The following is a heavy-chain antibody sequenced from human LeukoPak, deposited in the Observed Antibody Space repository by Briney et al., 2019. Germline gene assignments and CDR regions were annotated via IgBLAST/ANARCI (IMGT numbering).Heavy chain of an antibody. Sequence: SETLSLTCAVSGGSISSSNWWSWVRQPPGKGLEWIGEVYHSGDTTYNPSLKSRVTISVDKSKNQFSLKLTSVTAADTAVYYCANRDGSNYWFDPWGQGTLVTVSS. D-gene: IGHD5-24*01. J-gene: IGHJ5*02. CDR3: ANRDGSNYWFDP. CDR2: VYHSGDT. CDR1: GGSISSSNW. V-gene: IGHV4-4*02.